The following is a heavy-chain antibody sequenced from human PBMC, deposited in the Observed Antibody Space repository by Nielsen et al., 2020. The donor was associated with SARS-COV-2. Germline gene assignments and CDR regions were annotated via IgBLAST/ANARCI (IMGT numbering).Heavy chain of an antibody. D-gene: IGHD4-23*01. CDR1: GFSLSTSGVG. V-gene: IGHV2-70*01. CDR3: ARIRRSPGGFDY. Sequence: SGPTLVKPTQTLTLTCTFSGFSLSTSGVGVGWIRQPPGKALEWLALIDWDDDKYYSTSLKTRLTISKDTSKNQVVLTMTNMDPVDTATYYCARIRRSPGGFDYWGQGTLVTVSS. J-gene: IGHJ4*02. CDR2: IDWDDDK.